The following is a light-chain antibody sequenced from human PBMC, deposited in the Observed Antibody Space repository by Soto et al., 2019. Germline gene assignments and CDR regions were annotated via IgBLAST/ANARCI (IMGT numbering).Light chain of an antibody. CDR3: SSYTSSGTLV. Sequence: QSALTQPASVSGSPGQSITISCTGTSSDIGGYNYVSWYQQHPGKAPKLMIYEVNDRPSRVSGRFSGSKSGTTASLTISGLQAEDEADYYCSSYTSSGTLVFGGGTKLTVL. CDR1: SSDIGGYNY. V-gene: IGLV2-14*03. J-gene: IGLJ3*02. CDR2: EVN.